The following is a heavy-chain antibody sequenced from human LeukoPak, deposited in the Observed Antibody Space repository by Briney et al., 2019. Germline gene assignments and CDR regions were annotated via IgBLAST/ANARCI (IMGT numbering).Heavy chain of an antibody. Sequence: QPGGSLRLSCAASGFTFSSYTMNWVRQAPGKGLEWVSGISGSGGTTYYADSVTGRFTISRDNSKNTLYLQMNSLRAEDTAVYYCAKALGYRYGPNDAFDIWGQGTMVTVSS. V-gene: IGHV3-23*01. CDR3: AKALGYRYGPNDAFDI. D-gene: IGHD5-18*01. CDR1: GFTFSSYT. J-gene: IGHJ3*02. CDR2: ISGSGGTT.